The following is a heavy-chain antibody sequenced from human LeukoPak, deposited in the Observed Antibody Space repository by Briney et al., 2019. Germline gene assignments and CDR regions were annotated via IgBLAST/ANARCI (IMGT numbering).Heavy chain of an antibody. V-gene: IGHV3-48*01. CDR3: VRDVHFSFDS. CDR2: MRSNDNTI. J-gene: IGHJ4*02. Sequence: GGSLRLSCAASGFSFNTYSMNWVRQAPGKGLEWVSYMRSNDNTIYYADSVRGRVTISSDNAQNSLYLQMNSLRAEDTAVYYCVRDVHFSFDSWGQGTLATVS. CDR1: GFSFNTYS.